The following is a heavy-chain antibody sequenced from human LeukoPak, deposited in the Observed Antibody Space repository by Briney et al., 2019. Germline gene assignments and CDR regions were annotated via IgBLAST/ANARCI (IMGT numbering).Heavy chain of an antibody. CDR3: ARGRDQYYYGSGSNIGNLDY. Sequence: ASVKVSCKASGYTFTNYDINWVRQAPGQGLEWMGWMNPSDGSADFAQKFQDRVTMTRDTSISTAYMELSSLRSEDTAVYYCARGRDQYYYGSGSNIGNLDYWGLGTLVTVSS. CDR1: GYTFTNYD. V-gene: IGHV1-8*01. J-gene: IGHJ4*02. D-gene: IGHD3-10*01. CDR2: MNPSDGSA.